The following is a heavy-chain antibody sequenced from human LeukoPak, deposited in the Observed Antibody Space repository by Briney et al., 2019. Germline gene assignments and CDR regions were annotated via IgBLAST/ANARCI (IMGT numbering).Heavy chain of an antibody. V-gene: IGHV1-2*02. CDR2: INPNSGGT. Sequence: ASVKVSCKASGYTFTGYYMHWVRQAPGQGLEWMGWINPNSGGTNYAQKFQGRVTMTRNTSISTAYMELSSLRSEDTAVYYCARQYSSSSPLRSYYYYYMDVWGKGTTVTISS. D-gene: IGHD6-13*01. J-gene: IGHJ6*03. CDR3: ARQYSSSSPLRSYYYYYMDV. CDR1: GYTFTGYY.